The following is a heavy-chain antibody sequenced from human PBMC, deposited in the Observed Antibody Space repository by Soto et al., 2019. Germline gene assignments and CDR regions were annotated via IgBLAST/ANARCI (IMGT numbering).Heavy chain of an antibody. V-gene: IGHV1-18*01. D-gene: IGHD5-12*01. Sequence: ASLKVSCKASGYTFTSYGISWVRQAPGQGLEWMGWISAYNGNTNYAQKLQGRVTMTTDTSTSTAYMELRSLRSDDTAVYYCARDIVDTIKVGVYYYYGMDVWGQGTTVTVSS. CDR3: ARDIVDTIKVGVYYYYGMDV. CDR1: GYTFTSYG. J-gene: IGHJ6*02. CDR2: ISAYNGNT.